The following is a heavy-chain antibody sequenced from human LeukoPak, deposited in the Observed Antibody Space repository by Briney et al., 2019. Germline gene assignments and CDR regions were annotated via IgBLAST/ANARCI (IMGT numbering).Heavy chain of an antibody. CDR1: GFTFSDYD. CDR3: VRVAKERVGGVYYFDY. D-gene: IGHD1-1*01. J-gene: IGHJ4*02. V-gene: IGHV3-13*01. Sequence: GGSLRLSCAASGFTFSDYDMHWVRQATGKGLEWVSAIGTAGDTYYTGSVKGRFTISRENAKNSLYLQMNSLRAGDTAVYYCVRVAKERVGGVYYFDYWGRGTPVTVSS. CDR2: IGTAGDT.